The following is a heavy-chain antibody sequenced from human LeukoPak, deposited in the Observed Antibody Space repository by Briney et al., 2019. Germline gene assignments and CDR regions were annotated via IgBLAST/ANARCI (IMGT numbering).Heavy chain of an antibody. Sequence: SGGSLRLSCAASGFTFSSYGMHWVRQAPGKGLEWVAVISYDGSNKYYADSVKGRFTISRDNSKNTLYLQMNSLRAEDTAVYYCAGRLDCTNGVCFDYFRFDYWGQGTLDTVSS. CDR3: AGRLDCTNGVCFDYFRFDY. CDR1: GFTFSSYG. J-gene: IGHJ4*02. CDR2: ISYDGSNK. V-gene: IGHV3-30*03. D-gene: IGHD2-8*01.